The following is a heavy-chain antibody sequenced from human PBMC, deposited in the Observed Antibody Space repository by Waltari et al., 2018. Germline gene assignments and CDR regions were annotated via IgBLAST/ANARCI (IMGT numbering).Heavy chain of an antibody. V-gene: IGHV3-30-3*01. J-gene: IGHJ4*02. CDR1: GFTFSSSA. CDR2: ISYDGSNK. D-gene: IGHD2-8*02. CDR3: ARDRITGGVFDY. Sequence: QVQLVESGGGVVQPGGSLRLSCAASGFTFSSSAMHWVRQAPGKGLELVAVISYDGSNKYYADSVKGRFTISRDNSKNTLYLQMNSLRAEDTAVYYCARDRITGGVFDYWGQGTLVTVSS.